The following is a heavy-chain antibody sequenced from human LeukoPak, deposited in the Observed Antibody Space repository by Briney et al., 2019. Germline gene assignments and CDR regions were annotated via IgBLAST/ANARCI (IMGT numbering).Heavy chain of an antibody. Sequence: SETLSLTCTVSGGSISSSSYYWGWIRQPPGKGLEWIGSIYYSGSTHYNPSLKSRVTISVDTSKNQVSLKLSSVTASDTAMYYCARGRGRIIVGDYWGQGTLVTVSS. CDR2: IYYSGST. CDR1: GGSISSSSYY. V-gene: IGHV4-39*07. CDR3: ARGRGRIIVGDY. J-gene: IGHJ4*02. D-gene: IGHD3-10*01.